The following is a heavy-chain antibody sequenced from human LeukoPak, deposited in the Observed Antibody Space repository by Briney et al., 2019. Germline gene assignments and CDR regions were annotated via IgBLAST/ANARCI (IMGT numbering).Heavy chain of an antibody. Sequence: GGSLRLSCAASGFTFSSYGMSWVRQAPGKGLEWVSTISGSGVTTYYADSVKGRFTISRDNSKNTLYLQMNSLRAEDTAVYYCAKYNGDYKAFDIWGQGTMVTVSS. V-gene: IGHV3-23*01. D-gene: IGHD4-17*01. CDR3: AKYNGDYKAFDI. CDR2: ISGSGVTT. J-gene: IGHJ3*02. CDR1: GFTFSSYG.